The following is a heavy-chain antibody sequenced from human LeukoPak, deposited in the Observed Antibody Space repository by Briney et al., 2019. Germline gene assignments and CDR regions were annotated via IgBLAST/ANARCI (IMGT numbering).Heavy chain of an antibody. CDR2: IHRSGSP. V-gene: IGHV4-4*02. Sequence: PSETLSLTCTVSLDSTTSNFWSWVRQPPGKGLEWIGEIHRSGSPNYNPSLQSRVTISIDRSRNQIVLELSSVTAADTAVYYCARAWYGGNLFDYWGQGTLVTVSS. CDR3: ARAWYGGNLFDY. J-gene: IGHJ4*02. CDR1: LDSTTSNF. D-gene: IGHD4-23*01.